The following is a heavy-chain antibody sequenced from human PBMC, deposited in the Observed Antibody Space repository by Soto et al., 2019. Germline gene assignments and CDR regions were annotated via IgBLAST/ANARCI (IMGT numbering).Heavy chain of an antibody. CDR2: IYPGDSDT. V-gene: IGHV5-51*01. J-gene: IGHJ6*02. CDR3: VRLGFDFDFVSGYYNVHHYYGSDV. D-gene: IGHD3-3*01. Sequence: GESLKISCKGSGYKPSTWHNFTSYWIAWVRQMPGEGLEWMGIIYPGDSDTRYSPSFQGQVTISADKSINTVYLQWSSLKASDTAMYYCVRLGFDFDFVSGYYNVHHYYGSDVWGQGTTVTVSS. CDR1: GYKPSTWHNFTSYW.